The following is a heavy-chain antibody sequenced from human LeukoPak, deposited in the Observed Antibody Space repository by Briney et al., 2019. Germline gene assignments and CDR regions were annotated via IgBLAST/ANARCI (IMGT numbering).Heavy chain of an antibody. Sequence: ASVKVSCTASGYTFTNNYLHWVRQAPGQGLEWMGMIYPRDGSTSYAQNFQGRVTVTRDTSTTTVHMELRGLRSEDTAVYYCARDQEGFDYWGQGTVVTVSS. CDR1: GYTFTNNY. CDR2: IYPRDGST. V-gene: IGHV1-46*01. CDR3: ARDQEGFDY. J-gene: IGHJ4*02.